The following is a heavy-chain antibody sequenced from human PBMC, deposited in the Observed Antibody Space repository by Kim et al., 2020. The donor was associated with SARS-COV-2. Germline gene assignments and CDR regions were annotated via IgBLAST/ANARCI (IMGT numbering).Heavy chain of an antibody. CDR3: AREWGHSSSYSGD. D-gene: IGHD6-13*01. CDR1: GFTFSSYW. Sequence: GGSLRLSCAASGFTFSSYWMSWVRQAPGKGLEWVANIKQDGSEKYYVDSVKGRFTISRDNAKNSLYLQMNSLRAEDTAVYYCAREWGHSSSYSGDWGQGTLVTVSS. J-gene: IGHJ4*02. CDR2: IKQDGSEK. V-gene: IGHV3-7*03.